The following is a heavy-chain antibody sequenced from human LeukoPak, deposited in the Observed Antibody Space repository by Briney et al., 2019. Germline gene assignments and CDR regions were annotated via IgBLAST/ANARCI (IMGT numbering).Heavy chain of an antibody. CDR3: ARESPELRYFDY. Sequence: GGSVRLSCAASGFTFTSYTMNWVRQAPGKGLEWVSSISSSSNYIYYADSVKGRFTISRDNAKNSLYLQMNSLRAEDTAVYYCARESPELRYFDYWGQGTLVTASA. CDR2: ISSSSNYI. V-gene: IGHV3-21*01. J-gene: IGHJ4*02. CDR1: GFTFTSYT.